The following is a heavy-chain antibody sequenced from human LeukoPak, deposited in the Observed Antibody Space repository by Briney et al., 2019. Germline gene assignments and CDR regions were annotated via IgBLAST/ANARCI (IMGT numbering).Heavy chain of an antibody. D-gene: IGHD6-13*01. V-gene: IGHV3-7*03. Sequence: GGSLRLPCAASGFTFSSYWMSWVRQAPGKGLEWVANIKQDGSEKNYVDSVKGRFTISRDNAKNSLYLQMNSLRAEDTALYYCAKDERIAAAGSLDYWGQGTLVTVSS. CDR2: IKQDGSEK. J-gene: IGHJ4*02. CDR1: GFTFSSYW. CDR3: AKDERIAAAGSLDY.